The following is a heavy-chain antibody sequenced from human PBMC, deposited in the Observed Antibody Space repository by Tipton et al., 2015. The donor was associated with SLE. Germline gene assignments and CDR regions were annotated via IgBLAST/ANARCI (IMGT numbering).Heavy chain of an antibody. J-gene: IGHJ6*03. CDR3: ARGRSSSPPYYYYYMDV. Sequence: TLSLTCTVSGGSITSHYWNWIRQPQGKGLEWIGYVSYSGTTSYKPSLESRVTISVDRAKNQFSLKLRSVTAADTAVYYCARGRSSSPPYYYYYMDVWGKGTTVTVSS. CDR1: GGSITSHY. D-gene: IGHD6-13*01. V-gene: IGHV4-59*11. CDR2: VSYSGTT.